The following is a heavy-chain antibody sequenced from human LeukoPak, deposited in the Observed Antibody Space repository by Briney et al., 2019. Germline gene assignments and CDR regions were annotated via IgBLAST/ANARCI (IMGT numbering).Heavy chain of an antibody. J-gene: IGHJ6*02. CDR3: AKNDCGGDCYRTHTFFYYYYYGMDV. Sequence: GGSLRLSCAASGFTFSSYAMSWVRQAPGKGLEWVSAISGSGGSTYYADSVKGRFTISRDNSKNTLYLQMNSLRAEDTAVYYCAKNDCGGDCYRTHTFFYYYYYGMDVWGQGTTVTVSS. D-gene: IGHD2-21*02. V-gene: IGHV3-23*01. CDR1: GFTFSSYA. CDR2: ISGSGGST.